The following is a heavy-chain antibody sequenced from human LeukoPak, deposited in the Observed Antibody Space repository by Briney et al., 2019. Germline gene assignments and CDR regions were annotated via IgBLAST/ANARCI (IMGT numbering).Heavy chain of an antibody. V-gene: IGHV1-2*02. CDR3: ARGLYYYDSSGLGGDNY. CDR1: GYTFTGYY. CDR2: INPNSGGT. Sequence: GASVKVSCKASGYTFTGYYMHWVRQAPGQGLEWMGWINPNSGGTNYAQKFQGRVTMTRDTSISTAYMELSRLRSDDTAVYYCARGLYYYDSSGLGGDNYWGQGTLVTVSS. J-gene: IGHJ4*02. D-gene: IGHD3-22*01.